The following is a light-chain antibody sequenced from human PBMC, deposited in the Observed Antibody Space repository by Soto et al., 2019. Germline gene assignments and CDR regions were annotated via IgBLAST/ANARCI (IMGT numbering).Light chain of an antibody. CDR2: DAS. J-gene: IGKJ3*01. CDR3: QQYDNLPPFT. V-gene: IGKV1-33*01. CDR1: QDISNY. Sequence: DIQMTQSPSSLSASVGDRVTITCQASQDISNYLNWSQQKPGKAPKLLIYDASNLETGVPSRFSGSGSGTDFTFTISSLQPEDIQQYDNLPPFTFGPGTKVDIK.